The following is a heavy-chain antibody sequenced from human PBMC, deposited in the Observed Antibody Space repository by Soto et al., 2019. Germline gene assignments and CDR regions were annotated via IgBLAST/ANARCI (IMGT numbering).Heavy chain of an antibody. J-gene: IGHJ4*02. V-gene: IGHV3-66*04. CDR3: ARHGYNYGGGYFDH. CDR1: VVTVSSNY. CDR2: IYSGGST. D-gene: IGHD5-18*01. Sequence: VGSLRLSCAASVVTVSSNYMRSVLHAPFKGLEWVSVIYSGGSTYYADSVKGRFTISRDNSKNTLYLQMNSLRAEDTAVYYCARHGYNYGGGYFDHWSQGTLVTVSS.